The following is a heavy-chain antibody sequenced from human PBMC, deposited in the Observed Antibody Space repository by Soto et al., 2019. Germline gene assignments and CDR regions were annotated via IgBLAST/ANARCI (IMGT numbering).Heavy chain of an antibody. J-gene: IGHJ4*02. CDR2: FDPEDGET. CDR3: ATVRRSGYDFDY. V-gene: IGHV1-24*01. CDR1: GYTLTELS. Sequence: ASVKVSCKVSGYTLTELSMLWVRQAPGKGLEWMGGFDPEDGETIYAQKFQGRVTMTEDTSTDTAYMELSSLRSEDTAVYYCATVRRSGYDFDYWGQGTLVTVSS. D-gene: IGHD5-12*01.